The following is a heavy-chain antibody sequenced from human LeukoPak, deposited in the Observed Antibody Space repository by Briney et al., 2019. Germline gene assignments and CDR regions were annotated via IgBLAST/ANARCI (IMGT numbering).Heavy chain of an antibody. CDR2: ISYDGSNK. J-gene: IGHJ4*02. D-gene: IGHD2-8*01. V-gene: IGHV3-30-3*01. CDR1: GFTFSRYT. CDR3: AKVNGPGDY. Sequence: GKSLRLSCAVSGFTFSRYTMHWVRQAPGKGLEWVAVISYDGSNKYYADSVKGRFTISRDNSENTLYLQMNSLRAEDTAVYYCAKVNGPGDYWGQGTLVIVSS.